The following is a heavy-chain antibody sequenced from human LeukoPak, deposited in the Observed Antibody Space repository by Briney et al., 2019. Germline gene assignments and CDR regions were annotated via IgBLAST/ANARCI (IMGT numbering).Heavy chain of an antibody. D-gene: IGHD4-23*01. V-gene: IGHV3-21*01. CDR1: GFTFSSHS. CDR3: ARERAPAVARHYDY. CDR2: ISRSSKST. Sequence: GGSLRLSCAASGFTFSSHSMNWVRQAPGKGLEWLSSISRSSKSTYYADSVKGRFTVSRDNAKNSVYLQMNSLRAEDTAVYYCARERAPAVARHYDYWGQGTLVTVSS. J-gene: IGHJ4*02.